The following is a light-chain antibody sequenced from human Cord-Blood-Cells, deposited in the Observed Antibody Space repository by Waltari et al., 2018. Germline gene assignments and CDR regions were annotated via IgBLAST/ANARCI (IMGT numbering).Light chain of an antibody. V-gene: IGKV1-5*03. CDR3: QQYNSYSRT. Sequence: DIQMTKSPSTLSASVGDRVTITCRASQSISSWLAWYQQKPGKAPKLLIYKASSLESGVPSRFGGSGAGTEFTLTISSLQPDDFATYYCQQYNSYSRTFGQGTNVEIK. CDR1: QSISSW. CDR2: KAS. J-gene: IGKJ1*01.